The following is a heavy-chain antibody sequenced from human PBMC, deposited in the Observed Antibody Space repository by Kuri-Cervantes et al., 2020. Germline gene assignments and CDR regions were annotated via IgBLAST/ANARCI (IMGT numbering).Heavy chain of an antibody. V-gene: IGHV3-74*01. Sequence: GESLKISCAASGFTFSSSWMHWVRQAPGKGLGWVSRISSDGSSFSHADSVKGRFTISRDNAKNMLYLQMNSLRADDTAVYYCARVSAAGPDAFDIWGQGTMVTVSS. CDR2: ISSDGSSF. J-gene: IGHJ3*02. CDR1: GFTFSSSW. CDR3: ARVSAAGPDAFDI. D-gene: IGHD6-13*01.